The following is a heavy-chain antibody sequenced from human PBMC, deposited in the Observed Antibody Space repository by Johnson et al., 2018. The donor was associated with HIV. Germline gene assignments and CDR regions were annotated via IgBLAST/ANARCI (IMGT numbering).Heavy chain of an antibody. D-gene: IGHD6-6*01. CDR1: GFTFSSYG. CDR3: AKAVAARPQGKDGAFDI. Sequence: QMLLVESGGGVVQPGGSLRLSCAASGFTFSSYGMHWVRQAPGKGLEWVAFIRYDGSTKYYAYSVKGRFTISRDNSKNTLYLQMNSLRAEDTAVYYFAKAVAARPQGKDGAFDIWGQGTMVTVSS. J-gene: IGHJ3*02. V-gene: IGHV3-30*02. CDR2: IRYDGSTK.